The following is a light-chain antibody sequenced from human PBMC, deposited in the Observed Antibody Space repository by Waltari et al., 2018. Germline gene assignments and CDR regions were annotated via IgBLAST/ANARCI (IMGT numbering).Light chain of an antibody. CDR2: KAS. V-gene: IGKV1-5*03. Sequence: DIQMTQSPSTLSASVGDRVTITCRVSQSISSWLAWYQQKPGKAPKLLIYKASSLESGVPSRFSGSGSGTEFTLTISSLQPDDFATYYCQQYNSYSWGFGQGTKVEIK. CDR3: QQYNSYSWG. CDR1: QSISSW. J-gene: IGKJ1*01.